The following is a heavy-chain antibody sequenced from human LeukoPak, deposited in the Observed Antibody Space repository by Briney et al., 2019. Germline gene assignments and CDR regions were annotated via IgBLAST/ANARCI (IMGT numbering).Heavy chain of an antibody. Sequence: SETLSLTCTVSGYSISSGYYWGWIRQPPGKGLEWIGSIYHSGSIYYNPSLKSRVTISVDTSKNQFSLKLSSVTAADTAVYYCARDSHMDYWGQGTLVTVSS. J-gene: IGHJ4*02. V-gene: IGHV4-38-2*02. CDR1: GYSISSGYY. CDR3: ARDSHMDY. CDR2: IYHSGSI.